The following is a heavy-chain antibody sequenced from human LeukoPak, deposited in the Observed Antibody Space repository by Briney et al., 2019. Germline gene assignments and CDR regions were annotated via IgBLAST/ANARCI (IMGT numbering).Heavy chain of an antibody. V-gene: IGHV1-2*02. D-gene: IGHD3-22*01. J-gene: IGHJ4*02. CDR2: INPNSGGT. Sequence: GASVKVSCKASGYTFTGYYMHWVRQAPGQGLEWMGWINPNSGGTNYAQKFQGRVTMTRDTSISTAYMELSRLRSDDTAVYYCARTGRYDSSGYYYVRFDYWGQGTLVTVSS. CDR3: ARTGRYDSSGYYYVRFDY. CDR1: GYTFTGYY.